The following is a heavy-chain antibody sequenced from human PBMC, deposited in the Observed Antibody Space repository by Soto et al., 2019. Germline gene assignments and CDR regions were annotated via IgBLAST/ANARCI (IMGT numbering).Heavy chain of an antibody. CDR2: FDPEDGET. Sequence: QVQLVQSGAEVKKPGASVKVSCKVSGYTLTELSMHWVRQAPGKGLEWMGGFDPEDGETIYAQKFQGRVTMTEDTSTDTAYMELSSLRSEDTAVYYCATGGTSWPYSSSSIDYWGQGTLVTVSS. CDR3: ATGGTSWPYSSSSIDY. V-gene: IGHV1-24*01. CDR1: GYTLTELS. D-gene: IGHD6-6*01. J-gene: IGHJ4*02.